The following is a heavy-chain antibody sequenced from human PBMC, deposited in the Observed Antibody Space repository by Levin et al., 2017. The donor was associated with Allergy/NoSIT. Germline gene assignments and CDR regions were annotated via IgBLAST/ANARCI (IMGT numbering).Heavy chain of an antibody. D-gene: IGHD1-14*01. V-gene: IGHV3-66*01. J-gene: IGHJ3*02. CDR3: ARAGSLDAFDI. Sequence: SCAASGFTVSSNYMSWVRQAPGKGLEWVSVIYSGGSTYYADSVKGRFTISRDNSKNTLYLQMNSLRAEDTAVYYCARAGSLDAFDIWGQGTMVTVSS. CDR2: IYSGGST. CDR1: GFTVSSNY.